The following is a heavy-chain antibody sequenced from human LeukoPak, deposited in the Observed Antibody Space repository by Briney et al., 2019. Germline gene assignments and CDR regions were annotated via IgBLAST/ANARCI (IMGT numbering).Heavy chain of an antibody. J-gene: IGHJ6*02. V-gene: IGHV3-23*01. CDR2: ISGSGGST. D-gene: IGHD3-10*01. CDR3: ANRNYGSGGFYYYGMDV. CDR1: GFTFSSYA. Sequence: GGSLRLSCAASGFTFSSYAMSWVRQAPGEGLEWVSAISGSGGSTYYADSVKGRFTISRDNSKNTLYLQMNSLRAEDTAVYYCANRNYGSGGFYYYGMDVWGQGTTVTVSS.